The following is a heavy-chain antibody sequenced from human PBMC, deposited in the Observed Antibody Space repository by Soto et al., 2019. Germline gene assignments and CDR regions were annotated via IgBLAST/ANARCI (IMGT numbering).Heavy chain of an antibody. V-gene: IGHV1-2*04. CDR3: ARDRCSSTCCSQVGMDV. CDR2: INPNSGGT. J-gene: IGHJ6*02. Sequence: QVQLVQSGAEVKKPGASVKVSCKASGYTFTGYYMHWVRQAPGQGLEWMGWINPNSGGTNYAQKFQGWVTMTRDTASSTVYMELSRLTSDDTAVYYCARDRCSSTCCSQVGMDVLGQGTTVTFSS. CDR1: GYTFTGYY. D-gene: IGHD2-2*01.